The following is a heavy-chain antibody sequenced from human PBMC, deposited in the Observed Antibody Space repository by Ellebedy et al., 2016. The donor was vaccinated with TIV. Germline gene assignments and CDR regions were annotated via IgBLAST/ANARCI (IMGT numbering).Heavy chain of an antibody. CDR1: GFTFSNYW. CDR2: IKQDGSEK. D-gene: IGHD6-19*01. Sequence: GESLKISCAASGFTFSNYWMNWVRQAPGKGLEWVANIKQDGSEKYYVDSAEGRFAISRDNAKNSMYLQMNSLRDEDTAVYYCARDQWLGRAYYFDYWGQGTLLTVSS. V-gene: IGHV3-7*01. J-gene: IGHJ4*02. CDR3: ARDQWLGRAYYFDY.